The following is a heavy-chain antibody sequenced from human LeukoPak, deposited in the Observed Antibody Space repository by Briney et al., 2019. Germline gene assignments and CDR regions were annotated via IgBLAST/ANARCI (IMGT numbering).Heavy chain of an antibody. CDR3: YAHGSRSYWAIGY. CDR1: GFTVSSNY. D-gene: IGHD3-10*01. V-gene: IGHV3-53*01. J-gene: IGHJ4*02. CDR2: IYSGGST. Sequence: GGSLRLSCAASGFTVSSNYMSWVRQAPGKGLEWVSVIYSGGSTYYADSVKGRFTISRDNSKNTLYLQMNSLRAEDTAVYYCYAHGSRSYWAIGYWGQGTLVTVSS.